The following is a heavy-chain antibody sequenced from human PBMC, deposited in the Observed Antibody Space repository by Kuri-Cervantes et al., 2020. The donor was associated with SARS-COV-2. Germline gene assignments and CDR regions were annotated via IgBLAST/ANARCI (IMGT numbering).Heavy chain of an antibody. J-gene: IGHJ6*02. CDR2: IKIKTFGETR. CDR1: GFTFGDYA. D-gene: IGHD3-3*01. Sequence: LTCASSGFTFGDYAMSWFRQAPGKGLEWVGFIKIKTFGETREYAASVKGRFTISRDDSKNIAYLQMNSLKSDDTGMYFCARSWRGNYYAMDVWGQGTTVTVSS. V-gene: IGHV3-49*03. CDR3: ARSWRGNYYAMDV.